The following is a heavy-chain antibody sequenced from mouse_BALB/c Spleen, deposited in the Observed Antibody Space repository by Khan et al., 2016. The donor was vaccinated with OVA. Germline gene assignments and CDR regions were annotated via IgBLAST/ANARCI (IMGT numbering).Heavy chain of an antibody. Sequence: QVQLKESGPGLVAPSQSLSITCTISGFSLTNYGVHWVRQPPGKGLEWLVVIWSDGSTTYNSALKSRLTISKDNSKSQVFLKMNSLQTDDTAMYFCARQPYYHYNIMDYGGKGTSVSVSS. J-gene: IGHJ4*01. V-gene: IGHV2-6-1*01. CDR1: GFSLTNYG. CDR3: ARQPYYHYNIMDY. CDR2: IWSDGST. D-gene: IGHD2-10*01.